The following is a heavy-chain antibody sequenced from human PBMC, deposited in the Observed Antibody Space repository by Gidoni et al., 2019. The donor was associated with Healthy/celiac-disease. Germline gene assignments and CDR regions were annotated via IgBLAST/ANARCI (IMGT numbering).Heavy chain of an antibody. Sequence: EVQLLESGGGLVQPGGSLRLSCAASGFTFSSYAMRWVRQAPGKGLEWVSAISGSGGSTYYADSVKGRFTISRDNSKNTLYLQMNSLRAEDTAVYYCAKDYHGYYDYVWGSPRWFDPWGQGTLVTVSS. CDR2: ISGSGGST. CDR3: AKDYHGYYDYVWGSPRWFDP. J-gene: IGHJ5*02. D-gene: IGHD3-16*01. V-gene: IGHV3-23*01. CDR1: GFTFSSYA.